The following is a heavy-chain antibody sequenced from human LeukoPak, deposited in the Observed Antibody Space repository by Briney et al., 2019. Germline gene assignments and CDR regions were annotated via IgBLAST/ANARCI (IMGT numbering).Heavy chain of an antibody. CDR2: IYYSGST. Sequence: SETLSLTCTVSGGSISSYYWSWIRQPPGKGLEWIGYIYYSGSTNYNPSLKSRVTISVDTSKNQFSLKLSSVTAADTAVYYCARARAPDYYYYYMDVWGKGTTVTVSS. V-gene: IGHV4-59*01. CDR1: GGSISSYY. CDR3: ARARAPDYYYYYMDV. J-gene: IGHJ6*03.